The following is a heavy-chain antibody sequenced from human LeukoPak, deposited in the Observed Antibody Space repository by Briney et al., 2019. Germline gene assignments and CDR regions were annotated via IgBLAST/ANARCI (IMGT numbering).Heavy chain of an antibody. V-gene: IGHV4-31*02. CDR3: ASQRGYSGYGFDY. CDR1: GFPFSSYW. Sequence: LRLSCVASGFPFSSYWMTWVRQHPGKGLEWIGYIYYSGSTYYNPSLKSRVTISVDTSKNQFSLKLSSVTAADTAVYYCASQRGYSGYGFDYWGGEPWSPSPQ. CDR2: IYYSGST. J-gene: IGHJ4*02. D-gene: IGHD5-12*01.